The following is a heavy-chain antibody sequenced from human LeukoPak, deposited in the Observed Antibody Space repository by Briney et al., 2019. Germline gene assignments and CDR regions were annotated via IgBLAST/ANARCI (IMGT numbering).Heavy chain of an antibody. CDR2: IIPIFGTA. J-gene: IGHJ6*03. V-gene: IGHV1-69*06. Sequence: GASVKVSCKASGGTFSSYAISWVRQAPGQGLEWMGRIIPIFGTANYAQKFQGRVTITADKSTSTAYMELSSLRSEDAAVYYCARPVLRFLEWLPFSYMDVWGKGTTVTVSS. CDR1: GGTFSSYA. D-gene: IGHD3-3*01. CDR3: ARPVLRFLEWLPFSYMDV.